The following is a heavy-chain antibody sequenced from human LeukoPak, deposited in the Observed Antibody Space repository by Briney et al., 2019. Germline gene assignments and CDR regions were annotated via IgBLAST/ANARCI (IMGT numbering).Heavy chain of an antibody. J-gene: IGHJ5*02. D-gene: IGHD6-6*01. CDR3: ARGGGSSS. CDR1: GFSFSNFG. Sequence: GGSLSLSCAASGFSFSNFGMSWVPQAPGKGLEWVANIKPDGSATNYVDSVKGRFTISRDNAKNSLDLQMNSLRAEDTAVYYCARGGGSSSWGQGTLVTVSS. V-gene: IGHV3-7*01. CDR2: IKPDGSAT.